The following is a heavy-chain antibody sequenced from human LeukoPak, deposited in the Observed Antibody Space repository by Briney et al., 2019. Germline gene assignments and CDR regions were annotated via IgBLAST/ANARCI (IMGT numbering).Heavy chain of an antibody. V-gene: IGHV4-59*12. Sequence: SETLSLTCTVSGGSISSCYWSWIRQPPGKGLEWIGYIYYSGSTNYNPSLKSRVTISVDTSKNQFSLKLNSVTAADTAVYYCASSGYAVPYYYYMDVWGKGTTVTVSS. J-gene: IGHJ6*03. CDR1: GGSISSCY. D-gene: IGHD5-12*01. CDR3: ASSGYAVPYYYYMDV. CDR2: IYYSGST.